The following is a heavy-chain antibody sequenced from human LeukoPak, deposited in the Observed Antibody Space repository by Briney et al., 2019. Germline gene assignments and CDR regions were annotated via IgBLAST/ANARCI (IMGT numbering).Heavy chain of an antibody. J-gene: IGHJ4*02. CDR1: GFTFSSYSM. CDR3: ARDTLEGATPYFDY. V-gene: IGHV4-4*02. D-gene: IGHD1-26*01. Sequence: GSLRLSCAASGFTFSSYSMNWVRQPPGKGLEWIGEIYHSGSTNYNPSLKSRVTISVDKSKNQFSLKLSSVTAADTAVYYCARDTLEGATPYFDYWGQGTLVTVSS. CDR2: IYHSGST.